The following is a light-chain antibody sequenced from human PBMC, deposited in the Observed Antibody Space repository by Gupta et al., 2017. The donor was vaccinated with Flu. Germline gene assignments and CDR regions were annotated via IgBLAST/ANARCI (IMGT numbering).Light chain of an antibody. V-gene: IGKV1-9*01. CDR3: QQLNSYPPWVT. CDR2: AAS. CDR1: QGISSY. Sequence: DIQLTQSPSFLSASVGDRVTITCRASQGISSYLAWYQQKTGKAPKLLIYAASTLQSGVPSRFSGSGSGTEFTLTSSSLQPEDFATYYCQQLNSYPPWVTFGPGTKVDIK. J-gene: IGKJ3*01.